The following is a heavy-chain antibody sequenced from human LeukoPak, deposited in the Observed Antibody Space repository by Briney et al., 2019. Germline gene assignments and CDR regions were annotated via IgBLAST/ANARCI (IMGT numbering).Heavy chain of an antibody. Sequence: GGSLRLSCVASRFTFSSYWMGWGRQDPGKGLVWVSYISPDGSTTRYADSVKDRFTTSRDNAKNTLYLQMNSLRVEDTAVYFCASAWSYWGQGALVTVSS. CDR3: ASAWSY. V-gene: IGHV3-74*01. CDR2: ISPDGSTT. D-gene: IGHD1-1*01. CDR1: RFTFSSYW. J-gene: IGHJ4*02.